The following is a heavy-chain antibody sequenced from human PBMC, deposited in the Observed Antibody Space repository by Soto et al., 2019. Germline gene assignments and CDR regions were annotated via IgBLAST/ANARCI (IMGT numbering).Heavy chain of an antibody. CDR3: ARSPYADYSLVDY. V-gene: IGHV5-10-1*01. CDR2: IDPSDSYT. Sequence: GESLKISCKGSGYSFTSYWISWVRQMPGKGLEWMGRIDPSDSYTNYSPSFQGHVTISADKSISTAYLQWSSLKASDTALYYCARSPYADYSLVDYWGQGTLVTVSS. J-gene: IGHJ4*02. D-gene: IGHD4-17*01. CDR1: GYSFTSYW.